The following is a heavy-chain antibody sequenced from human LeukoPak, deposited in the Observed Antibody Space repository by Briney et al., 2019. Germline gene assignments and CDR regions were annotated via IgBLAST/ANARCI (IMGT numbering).Heavy chain of an antibody. V-gene: IGHV3-74*01. D-gene: IGHD3-10*01. J-gene: IGHJ4*02. CDR2: INTDGSIT. Sequence: GGSLRLSCAASGFTYSDYWIHWVRQAPGKGLVWVSRINTDGSITNYADSVKGRFSISRDNAKNTLYLQMSSLRAEDTAVYYCARDRGPRTGFMVREAYDYWGQGTLVTVSS. CDR1: GFTYSDYW. CDR3: ARDRGPRTGFMVREAYDY.